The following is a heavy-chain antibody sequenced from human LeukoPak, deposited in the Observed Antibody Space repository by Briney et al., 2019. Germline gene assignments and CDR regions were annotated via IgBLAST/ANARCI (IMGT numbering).Heavy chain of an antibody. CDR1: GFIFSSYG. J-gene: IGHJ4*02. CDR2: ISRSGLST. V-gene: IGHV3-23*01. Sequence: HPGGSLRLSCAASGFIFSSYGMSWVRQAPGKGLEWVSGISRSGLSTHYADSVQGRFTMSRDKSKNTLYLEMNSLRAEDTAIYYCAKDKYSTSSGGFDYWGQGTLVTVSS. D-gene: IGHD6-6*01. CDR3: AKDKYSTSSGGFDY.